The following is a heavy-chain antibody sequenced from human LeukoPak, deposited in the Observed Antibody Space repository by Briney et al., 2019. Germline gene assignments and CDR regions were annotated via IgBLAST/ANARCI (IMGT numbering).Heavy chain of an antibody. V-gene: IGHV1-2*02. CDR2: INPNSGGT. CDR1: GYTFTGYY. CDR3: ASDAPYYYGSGSNWFDP. D-gene: IGHD3-10*01. J-gene: IGHJ5*02. Sequence: ASVKVSCKASGYTFTGYYMHWVRQAPGQGLEWMGWINPNSGGTNYAQKFQGRVTMTRDTSISTAYMELSRLRSDDTAVYYCASDAPYYYGSGSNWFDPWGQGTLVTVSS.